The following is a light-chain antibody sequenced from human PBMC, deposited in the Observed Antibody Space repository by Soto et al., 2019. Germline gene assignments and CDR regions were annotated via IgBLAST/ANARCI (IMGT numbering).Light chain of an antibody. CDR3: QQYDYSAWT. J-gene: IGKJ1*01. CDR1: QSVSSSF. CDR2: GAS. V-gene: IGKV3-20*01. Sequence: EIVLTQSPGTLSLSPGERATLSCRASQSVSSSFLAWYQQKPGQAPRLLIYGASSRATGIPDRFSGSGSGTDFTLTISGLEPEDFAVYYCQQYDYSAWTFGQGTQVETK.